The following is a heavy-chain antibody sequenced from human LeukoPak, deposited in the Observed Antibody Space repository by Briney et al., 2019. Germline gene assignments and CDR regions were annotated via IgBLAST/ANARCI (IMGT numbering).Heavy chain of an antibody. CDR3: ARQGIAAAELDY. V-gene: IGHV4-30-4*01. CDR2: IYYSGST. D-gene: IGHD6-13*01. CDR1: GGSISSGDYY. Sequence: SETLSLTCTVSGGSISSGDYYWSWIRQPPGKGLEWIGYIYYSGSTYYNPSLKSRVTISVDTSKNQFSLKVDSVTAADTAVYYCARQGIAAAELDYWGQGTLVTVSS. J-gene: IGHJ4*02.